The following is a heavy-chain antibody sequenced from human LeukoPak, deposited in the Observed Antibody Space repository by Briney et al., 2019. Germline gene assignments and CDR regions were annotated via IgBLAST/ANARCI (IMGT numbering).Heavy chain of an antibody. CDR1: GYTFTSYY. V-gene: IGHV1-46*01. Sequence: AASVKVSCKASGYTFTSYYMHWVRQAPGQGLEWMGIINPSGGSTSYAQKFQGRVTMTRDMSTSTVYMELSSLRSEDTAVYYCATGRRSGGEQWLVLNAFDIWGQGTMVTVSS. CDR3: ATGRRSGGEQWLVLNAFDI. J-gene: IGHJ3*02. D-gene: IGHD6-19*01. CDR2: INPSGGST.